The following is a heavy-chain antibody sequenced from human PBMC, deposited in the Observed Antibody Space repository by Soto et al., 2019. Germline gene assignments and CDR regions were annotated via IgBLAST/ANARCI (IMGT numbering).Heavy chain of an antibody. V-gene: IGHV4-39*01. CDR1: GGSISSSSYY. Sequence: SETLSLTYTVSGGSISSSSYYWGWIRQPPGKGLEWIGSIYYSGSTYYNPSLKSRVTISVDTSKNQFSLKLSSVTAADTAVYYCARSTRGYCTNGVCGGGYYYYGMDVWGQGTTVTVSS. J-gene: IGHJ6*02. CDR3: ARSTRGYCTNGVCGGGYYYYGMDV. CDR2: IYYSGST. D-gene: IGHD2-8*01.